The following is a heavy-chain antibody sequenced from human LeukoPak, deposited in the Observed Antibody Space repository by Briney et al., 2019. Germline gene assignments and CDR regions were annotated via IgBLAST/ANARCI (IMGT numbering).Heavy chain of an antibody. Sequence: PGGSLRLSCAASGFTFSSYAMSWVRQAPGKGLEWVSLISGSGGTTYYADSVKGRFTISRDNSKSTPYLPMNSLRAEDTAVYCCAKAYCSRPTCYSPDYWGQGTLVTVSS. V-gene: IGHV3-23*01. D-gene: IGHD2-2*01. J-gene: IGHJ4*02. CDR2: ISGSGGTT. CDR1: GFTFSSYA. CDR3: AKAYCSRPTCYSPDY.